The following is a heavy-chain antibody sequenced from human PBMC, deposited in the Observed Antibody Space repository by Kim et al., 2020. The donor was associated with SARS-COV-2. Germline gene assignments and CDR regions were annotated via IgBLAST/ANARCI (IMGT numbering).Heavy chain of an antibody. CDR1: GYTFTGYY. Sequence: ASVKVSCKASGYTFTGYYMHWVRQAPGQGLEWMGRINPNSGGTNYAQKFQGRVTMTRDTSISTAYMELSRLRSDDTAVYYCARLGRITIFGVVITSQMDWGQGTLVTVSS. J-gene: IGHJ4*02. CDR3: ARLGRITIFGVVITSQMD. D-gene: IGHD3-3*01. CDR2: INPNSGGT. V-gene: IGHV1-2*06.